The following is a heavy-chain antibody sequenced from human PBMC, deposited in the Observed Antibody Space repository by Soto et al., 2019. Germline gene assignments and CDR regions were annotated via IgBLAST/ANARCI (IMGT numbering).Heavy chain of an antibody. V-gene: IGHV4-39*01. CDR2: IYYSGST. J-gene: IGHJ4*02. CDR1: GGSISSNRYY. Sequence: QLQLQESGPGLVKPSETLSLTCTVSGGSISSNRYYWGWIRQPPGKGLEWIGSIYYSGSTYYNPSLKSRVTISVDTSKNQFSLKLNSVTAADTAVYYCASHIWSGYSYFDYWGQGTLVTVSS. D-gene: IGHD3-3*01. CDR3: ASHIWSGYSYFDY.